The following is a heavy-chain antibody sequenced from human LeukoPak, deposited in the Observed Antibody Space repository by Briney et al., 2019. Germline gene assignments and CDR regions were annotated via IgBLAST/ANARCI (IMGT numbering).Heavy chain of an antibody. CDR2: IYYSGST. Sequence: PSETLSLTCTVSGGSISSSSYYWGWIRQPPGKGLEWIGSIYYSGSTYYNPSLKSRVTISVDTSKNEFSLNLSSVTAADTAVYYCARDLVGATPTAWGQGTLVTVSS. CDR3: ARDLVGATPTA. V-gene: IGHV4-39*07. CDR1: GGSISSSSYY. D-gene: IGHD1-26*01. J-gene: IGHJ5*02.